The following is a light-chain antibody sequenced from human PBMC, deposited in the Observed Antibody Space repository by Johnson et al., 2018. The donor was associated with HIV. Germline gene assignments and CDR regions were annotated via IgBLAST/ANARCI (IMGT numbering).Light chain of an antibody. CDR1: SSNIANNY. Sequence: QSVLTQPPSVSSAPGQKVTISCSGSSSNIANNYVSWYQQIPGTAPKLLIYDNNKRPSGIPDRFSGSKSGTSATLDITGLHTGDEADYYCGTGDSGLSPGYVFGTGTKVTGL. J-gene: IGLJ1*01. CDR3: GTGDSGLSPGYV. CDR2: DNN. V-gene: IGLV1-51*01.